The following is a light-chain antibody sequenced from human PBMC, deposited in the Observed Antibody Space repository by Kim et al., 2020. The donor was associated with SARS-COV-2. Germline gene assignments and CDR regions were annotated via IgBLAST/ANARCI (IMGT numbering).Light chain of an antibody. J-gene: IGLJ3*02. CDR1: SGSLARHS. Sequence: GKAVTSSRTGSSGSLARHSGQWYQQRPSSLPTPVIYEDNHRPSGVPDLFSGSIDRSSNAASLTISEQKTEDEADYYCQYYYNLNRVFGGGTQLTVL. CDR2: EDN. V-gene: IGLV6-57*02. CDR3: QYYYNLNRV.